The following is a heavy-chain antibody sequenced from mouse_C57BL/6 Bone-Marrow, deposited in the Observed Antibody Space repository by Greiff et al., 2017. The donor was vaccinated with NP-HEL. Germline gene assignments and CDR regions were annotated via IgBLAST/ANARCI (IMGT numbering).Heavy chain of an antibody. CDR1: GYTFTDYY. V-gene: IGHV1-75*01. D-gene: IGHD2-1*01. J-gene: IGHJ4*01. Sequence: QVQLKESGPELVKPGASVKISCKASGYTFTDYYINWVKQRPGQGLEWIGWIFPGSGSTYYNEKFKGKATLTVDKSSSTAYMLLSSLTSEDSAVYFCAKGHYGIYYAMDYWGQGTSVTVSS. CDR2: IFPGSGST. CDR3: AKGHYGIYYAMDY.